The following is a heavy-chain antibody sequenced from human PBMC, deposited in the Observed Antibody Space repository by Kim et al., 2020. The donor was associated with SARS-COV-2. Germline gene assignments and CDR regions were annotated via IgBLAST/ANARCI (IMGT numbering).Heavy chain of an antibody. J-gene: IGHJ3*02. V-gene: IGHV4-34*01. D-gene: IGHD3-9*01. Sequence: RVTISVETSKNQFSLKLSSVTAADTAVYYCARDGNVLRYFDWSGLRAFDIWGQGTMVTVSS. CDR3: ARDGNVLRYFDWSGLRAFDI.